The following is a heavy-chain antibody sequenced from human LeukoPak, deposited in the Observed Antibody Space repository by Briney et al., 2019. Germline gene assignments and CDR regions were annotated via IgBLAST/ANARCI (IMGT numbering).Heavy chain of an antibody. Sequence: GASVKVSCKASGDTFTNYGISWLRQAPGQGLEWMGWISAYNGDTKYLQNLQGRVTMTTDTSTSTAYMELRSLRSDDTAVYYCARDNPYYYLYWGQGTLVTVSS. CDR1: GDTFTNYG. D-gene: IGHD3-22*01. J-gene: IGHJ4*02. CDR3: ARDNPYYYLY. CDR2: ISAYNGDT. V-gene: IGHV1-18*01.